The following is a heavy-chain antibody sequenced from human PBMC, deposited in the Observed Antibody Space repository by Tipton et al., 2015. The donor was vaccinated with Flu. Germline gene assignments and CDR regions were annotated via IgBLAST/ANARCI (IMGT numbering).Heavy chain of an antibody. CDR1: AYSITSDSF. CDR2: VNHLGAT. J-gene: IGHJ5*02. CDR3: ARRDYSNYVSDPKNWFDP. D-gene: IGHD4-11*01. Sequence: LRLSCDVSAYSITSDSFWGWIRQPPGKGLEWIGTVNHLGATYYNPSLRSRVTASVDTSKKTLSLTLDSLTAADTAVYYCARRDYSNYVSDPKNWFDPWGQGILVTVSS. V-gene: IGHV4-38-2*01.